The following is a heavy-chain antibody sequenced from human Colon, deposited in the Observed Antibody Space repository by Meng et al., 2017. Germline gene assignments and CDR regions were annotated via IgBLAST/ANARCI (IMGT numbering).Heavy chain of an antibody. CDR1: GASITSYY. D-gene: IGHD4-17*01. CDR3: ARVASVTRYIDY. Sequence: GSLRLSCTVSGASITSYYWSWIRQSPGKGLEWLGHVYYTGGPTYNPSLKSRVTLSLDTSKNQFSLNLASVTAADTAVYYCARVASVTRYIDYWGQGTRVTGAS. J-gene: IGHJ4*02. CDR2: VYYTGGP. V-gene: IGHV4-59*01.